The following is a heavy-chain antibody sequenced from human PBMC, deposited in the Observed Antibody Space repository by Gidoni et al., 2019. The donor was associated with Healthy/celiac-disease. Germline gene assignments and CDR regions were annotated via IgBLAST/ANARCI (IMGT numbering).Heavy chain of an antibody. CDR3: ARCGGDPPYYFDD. V-gene: IGHV4-34*01. CDR2: INHSVST. D-gene: IGHD2-21*02. J-gene: IGHJ4*02. Sequence: QVQLQQWGAGLLKPSETLSLTCAVYGGSFSGYYWSWIRQPPGKGLEWIGEINHSVSTNYNQSLKSRVTISVDTSKNQFYLKLSSVTAADTAVYYCARCGGDPPYYFDDWGQGTLVTVSS. CDR1: GGSFSGYY.